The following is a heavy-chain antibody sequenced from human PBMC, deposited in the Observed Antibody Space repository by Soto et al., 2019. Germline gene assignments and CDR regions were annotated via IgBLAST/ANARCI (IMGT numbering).Heavy chain of an antibody. J-gene: IGHJ4*02. Sequence: SETLSLSCAVSGVSISGGNWWTWVRQSPQRGLEYIGEIFHDGTANYYPSFERRVAISGDTSKNQFSLKLTSVTAADTAIYFCSRLVYDPRLDYMYFDFWGEGILVTVSS. V-gene: IGHV4-4*02. CDR1: GVSISGGNW. CDR2: IFHDGTA. CDR3: SRLVYDPRLDYMYFDF. D-gene: IGHD3-10*01.